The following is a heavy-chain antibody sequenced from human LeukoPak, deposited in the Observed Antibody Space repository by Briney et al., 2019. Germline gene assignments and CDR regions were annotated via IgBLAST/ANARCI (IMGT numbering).Heavy chain of an antibody. V-gene: IGHV3-13*01. CDR3: ARGPPRGKYYYMDV. CDR2: IWTASDK. Sequence: PGGCLRLSFAAPGFTLSSFDMHSVRQPTGQGLEWVSTIWTASDKYYPGFVEGRFTLSRDNAKNSLYLQMNSLTAGDTAVYYCARGPPRGKYYYMDVWGKGTTVTVSS. D-gene: IGHD1-1*01. J-gene: IGHJ6*03. CDR1: GFTLSSFD.